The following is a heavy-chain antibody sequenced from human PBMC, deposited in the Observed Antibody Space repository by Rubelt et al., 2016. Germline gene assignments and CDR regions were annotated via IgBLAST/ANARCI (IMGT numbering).Heavy chain of an antibody. Sequence: PGQGLECISYISTSGRTVYYTDSVKGRFTISRDNSKNTLYLQMNSLRAEDTAVYYCAKDRSSGYDYDDYWGQGTLVTVSS. V-gene: IGHV3-23*01. CDR2: ISTSGRTV. D-gene: IGHD5-12*01. CDR3: AKDRSSGYDYDDY. J-gene: IGHJ4*02.